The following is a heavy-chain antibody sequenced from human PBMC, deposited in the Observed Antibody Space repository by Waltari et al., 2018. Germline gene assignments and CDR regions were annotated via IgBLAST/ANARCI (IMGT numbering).Heavy chain of an antibody. Sequence: QVQLVQSGAEVKKPGASVKVSCKASGYTFTGYYMHWVRQAPGQGLEWMGGISPIFGTANYAQKFQGRVTITAEKSTSTAYMELSSLRSEDTAVYYCARARHFSDGGAYYESGLWGRGTLVTVSS. CDR1: GYTFTGYY. CDR3: ARARHFSDGGAYYESGL. CDR2: ISPIFGTA. D-gene: IGHD2-21*01. J-gene: IGHJ2*01. V-gene: IGHV1-69*06.